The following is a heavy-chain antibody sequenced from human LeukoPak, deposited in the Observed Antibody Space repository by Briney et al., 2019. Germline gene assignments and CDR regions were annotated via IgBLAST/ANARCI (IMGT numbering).Heavy chain of an antibody. CDR3: ARSQTPWGHYYYYYGMDV. D-gene: IGHD7-27*01. Sequence: PGGSLRLSCAASGFTFSSYWMSWVRQAPGKGLEWVANIKQDGSEKYYVDSVKGRFTISRDNAKNSLYLQMNSLRAEDTAVYYCARSQTPWGHYYYYYGMDVWGQGTTVTVSS. CDR1: GFTFSSYW. J-gene: IGHJ6*02. CDR2: IKQDGSEK. V-gene: IGHV3-7*01.